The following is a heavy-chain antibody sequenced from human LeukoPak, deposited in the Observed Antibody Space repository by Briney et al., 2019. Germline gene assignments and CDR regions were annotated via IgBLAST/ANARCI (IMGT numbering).Heavy chain of an antibody. V-gene: IGHV4-4*07. CDR2: IYTSGST. Sequence: PSETLSLTCTVSGGSISSYYWSWIRQPAGKGLEWIGRIYTSGSTNYNPSLKSRVTMSVDTSKNQFSLKLSSVTAADTAVYYCARLLYYYDSSGYYYLDAFDIWGQGTMVTVSS. D-gene: IGHD3-22*01. CDR3: ARLLYYYDSSGYYYLDAFDI. J-gene: IGHJ3*02. CDR1: GGSISSYY.